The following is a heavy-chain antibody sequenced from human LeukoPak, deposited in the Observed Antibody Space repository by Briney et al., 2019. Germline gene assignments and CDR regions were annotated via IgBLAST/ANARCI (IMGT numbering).Heavy chain of an antibody. CDR1: GFIFNNYA. CDR3: AKDNRRHYTSGPNPDSLH. Sequence: RSLRPSCAGSGFIFNNYAMHWVRQPPGKGLEWVSGISWNSGSIDYADSVKGRFTISRDNAKNSLYLQMNSLRVEDTAFYYCAKDNRRHYTSGPNPDSLHWGQGALVTVSS. J-gene: IGHJ4*02. D-gene: IGHD6-19*01. CDR2: ISWNSGSI. V-gene: IGHV3-9*01.